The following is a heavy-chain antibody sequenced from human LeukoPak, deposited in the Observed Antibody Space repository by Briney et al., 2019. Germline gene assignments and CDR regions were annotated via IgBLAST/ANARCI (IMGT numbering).Heavy chain of an antibody. V-gene: IGHV4-39*07. Sequence: SETLSLTCTVSGGSISSSSYYWGWIRQPPGKGLEWIGSIYYSGSTYYNPSLKSRVTISVDTSKNQFSLKLSSVTAADTAVYYCASGNLHWAMVTFPFDYWGQGTLVTVSS. D-gene: IGHD5-18*01. CDR3: ASGNLHWAMVTFPFDY. CDR1: GGSISSSSYY. J-gene: IGHJ4*02. CDR2: IYYSGST.